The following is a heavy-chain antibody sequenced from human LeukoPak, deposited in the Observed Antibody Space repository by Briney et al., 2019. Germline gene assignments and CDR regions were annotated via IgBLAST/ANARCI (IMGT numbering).Heavy chain of an antibody. Sequence: GGSLRLSCAASGFTFSDYFMTWIRQAPGQGLEWISCISGSGDIIYYADSVQCRFAISRDNAKKSLFLQMNNLRAEDTAVYYCARPGLGGHYFDYWGKGTQVTVSS. D-gene: IGHD4-23*01. V-gene: IGHV3-11*01. J-gene: IGHJ4*02. CDR3: ARPGLGGHYFDY. CDR2: ISGSGDII. CDR1: GFTFSDYF.